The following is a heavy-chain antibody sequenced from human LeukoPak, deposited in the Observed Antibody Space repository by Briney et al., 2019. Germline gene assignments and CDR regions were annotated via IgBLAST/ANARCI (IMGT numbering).Heavy chain of an antibody. V-gene: IGHV3-23*01. CDR2: IRGSGGST. CDR3: AKDRFYDTTTTGAFDI. J-gene: IGHJ3*02. Sequence: GGPLRLSCAASGFTFTSYAMSWVRQAPGKGLEWISAIRGSGGSTYYADSVKGRFTISRDNSNNTLYLQMNGLRAEDTAVYYCAKDRFYDTTTTGAFDIWGQGTMVTVSS. D-gene: IGHD3-22*01. CDR1: GFTFTSYA.